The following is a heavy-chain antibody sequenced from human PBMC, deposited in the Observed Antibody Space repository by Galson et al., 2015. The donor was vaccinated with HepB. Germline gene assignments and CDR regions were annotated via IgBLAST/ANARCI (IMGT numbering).Heavy chain of an antibody. Sequence: SETLSLTCAVYGGSFSGYYWSWIRQPPGKGLEWIGYIYYSGSTNYNPSLKSRVTISVDTSKNQFSLKLSSVTAADTAVYYCARHRIAAGRGKNYYYGMDVWGQGTTVTVSS. J-gene: IGHJ6*02. V-gene: IGHV4-59*08. CDR1: GGSFSGYY. D-gene: IGHD6-13*01. CDR2: IYYSGST. CDR3: ARHRIAAGRGKNYYYGMDV.